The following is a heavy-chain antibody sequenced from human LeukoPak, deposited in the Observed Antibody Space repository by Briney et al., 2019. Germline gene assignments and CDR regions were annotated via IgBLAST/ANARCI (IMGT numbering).Heavy chain of an antibody. CDR3: AKSGPAAGRPNAFDI. V-gene: IGHV4-39*07. Sequence: KSSETLSLTCTLSGGSVTTSSFYWAWIRQPPGKGLECIGTIYYSGITYYHSSLKSRVTISVDTSKNQFSLKLNSVTAADTAVYFCAKSGPAAGRPNAFDIWGQGTMVTVSS. CDR2: IYYSGIT. CDR1: GGSVTTSSFY. J-gene: IGHJ3*02. D-gene: IGHD2-2*01.